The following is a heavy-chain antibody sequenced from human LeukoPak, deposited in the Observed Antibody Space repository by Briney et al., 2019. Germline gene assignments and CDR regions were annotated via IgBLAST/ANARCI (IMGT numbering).Heavy chain of an antibody. CDR1: GGSISTYY. J-gene: IGHJ4*02. D-gene: IGHD5-24*01. CDR3: ARLSPTDGYNYFDY. CDR2: IYYRGST. V-gene: IGHV4-59*08. Sequence: PSETLSLTCTVSGGSISTYYWSWIRQPPGKGLEWIGYIYYRGSTNYNPSLKSRVTMSVDMSKNQFSLKLSSVTAADTAVYYCARLSPTDGYNYFDYWGQGTLVTVSS.